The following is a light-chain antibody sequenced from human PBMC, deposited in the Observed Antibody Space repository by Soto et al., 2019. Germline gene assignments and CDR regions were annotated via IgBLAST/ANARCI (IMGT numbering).Light chain of an antibody. Sequence: QSALTQPASVSGSPGQSITISCTGTSSDVGAYNFVSWYQQHPGKAPKLVIFDVNYRPSGVSNRFSGSKYGNTASLTISGLQPDDVSTFYCNSYASPSTPVLFGGGTKVTVL. CDR3: NSYASPSTPVL. CDR2: DVN. V-gene: IGLV2-14*03. J-gene: IGLJ2*01. CDR1: SSDVGAYNF.